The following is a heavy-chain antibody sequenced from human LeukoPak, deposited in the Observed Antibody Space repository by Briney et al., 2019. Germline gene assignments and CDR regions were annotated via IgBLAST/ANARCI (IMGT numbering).Heavy chain of an antibody. CDR2: MNPNSGNT. J-gene: IGHJ4*02. CDR1: GYTFTSYD. V-gene: IGHV1-8*03. D-gene: IGHD3-10*01. Sequence: ASVKVSCKASGYTFTSYDINWVRQATGQGLEWMGWMNPNSGNTGYAQKFQGRVTITRNTSISTAYMELSSLRSEDTAVYYCARVRTMVRGVRRGYYFDYWGQGTLVTVSS. CDR3: ARVRTMVRGVRRGYYFDY.